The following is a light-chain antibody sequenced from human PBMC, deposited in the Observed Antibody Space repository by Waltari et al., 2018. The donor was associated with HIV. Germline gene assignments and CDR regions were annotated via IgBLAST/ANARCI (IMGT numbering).Light chain of an antibody. CDR3: AVWDDSLSTRWV. CDR1: NTTIGNNY. V-gene: IGLV1-47*01. Sequence: QSVLTQPPSASGTPGQRVTFSCYGSNTTIGNNYVFWYQQVPGTAPKLFIYKNNQRPSGVPDRFSGSKSGTSASLANSGLRSEDEADYYCAVWDDSLSTRWVFGGGTKLTVL. J-gene: IGLJ3*02. CDR2: KNN.